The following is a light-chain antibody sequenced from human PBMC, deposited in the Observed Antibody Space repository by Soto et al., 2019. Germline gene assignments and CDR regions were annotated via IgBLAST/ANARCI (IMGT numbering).Light chain of an antibody. CDR1: QSLSNSY. CDR2: GAS. J-gene: IGKJ5*01. Sequence: IVLTQSPGNLSLSAGEGATLSCRASQSLSNSYLAWYQQKHGQAPRLLIYGASSRAIGIPARFRGIGSGTDGTITISRLEKEDGSVYIGQQYGTSTRTFGQGTRLEI. V-gene: IGKV3-20*01. CDR3: QQYGTSTRT.